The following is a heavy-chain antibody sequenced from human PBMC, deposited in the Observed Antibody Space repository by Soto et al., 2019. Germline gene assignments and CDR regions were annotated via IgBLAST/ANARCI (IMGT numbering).Heavy chain of an antibody. D-gene: IGHD2-2*01. V-gene: IGHV3-15*01. J-gene: IGHJ4*02. CDR1: GFTFNNAW. CDR2: IKSKVDGETT. CDR3: ATEGYCTSTTWEASDS. Sequence: GGYLRLCCAASGFTFNNAWMNWVRQAPGKGLEWVGRIKSKVDGETTHYAAPVKGRFTISRDDSKNTVSLQMNSLKTEDTAVYYCATEGYCTSTTWEASDSWGQATFITLSS.